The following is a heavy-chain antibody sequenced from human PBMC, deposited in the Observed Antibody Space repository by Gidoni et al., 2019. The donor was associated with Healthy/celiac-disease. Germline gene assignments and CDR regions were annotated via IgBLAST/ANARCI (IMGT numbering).Heavy chain of an antibody. CDR2: MSWNSVSI. J-gene: IGHJ4*02. CDR1: GFTFVDFP. Sequence: EVQLVESGGVLVLPGRSLRLSCADSGFTFVDFPFPWVRQAPGKGLEWVSGMSWNSVSIGYADSVKGRFTISRDNAKNSRYLQMNSLRAEDTDLDYCAKDMSYDILTGYYANPFDYWGQGTRVTVSS. CDR3: AKDMSYDILTGYYANPFDY. V-gene: IGHV3-9*01. D-gene: IGHD3-9*01.